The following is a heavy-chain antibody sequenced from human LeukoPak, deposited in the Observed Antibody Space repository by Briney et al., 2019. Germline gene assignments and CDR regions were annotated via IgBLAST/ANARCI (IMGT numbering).Heavy chain of an antibody. CDR3: AREKANYYGSGSYYNYFDY. Sequence: GGSLRLPCAASGFTFSSYETNWVRQAPGKGLEWVSYISSSGNTIYYADSVKGRFTISRDNAKNSLYLQMNSLRAEDTAVYYCAREKANYYGSGSYYNYFDYWGQGTLVTVSS. CDR1: GFTFSSYE. J-gene: IGHJ4*02. D-gene: IGHD3-10*01. V-gene: IGHV3-48*03. CDR2: ISSSGNTI.